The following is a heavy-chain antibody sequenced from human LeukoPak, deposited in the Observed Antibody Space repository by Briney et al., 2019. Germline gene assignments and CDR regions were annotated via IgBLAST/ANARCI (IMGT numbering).Heavy chain of an antibody. CDR1: GFTFSSHG. Sequence: GGTLRLSCVASGFTFSSHGMNWVRQAPGKGLEWVSGIIPSGHTTYYADSVRGRFTISRDNSRDTVYLQMNSLRAEDTAVYYCAKDDRWLQFCCWGQGTLVTVSA. CDR2: IIPSGHTT. J-gene: IGHJ4*02. V-gene: IGHV3-23*01. CDR3: AKDDRWLQFCC. D-gene: IGHD5-24*01.